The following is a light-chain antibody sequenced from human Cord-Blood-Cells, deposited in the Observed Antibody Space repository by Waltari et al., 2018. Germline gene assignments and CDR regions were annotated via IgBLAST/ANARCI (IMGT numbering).Light chain of an antibody. J-gene: IGLJ1*01. CDR3: CSYAGSSTYV. Sequence: QSALTQPASVSWSPGQSITISCTGTSSDVGSYNLVSWYQQHPGKAPKLMIYEGSKRPSGVSNRLSGSKSGNTASLTISGLQAEDEADYYCCSYAGSSTYVFGTGTKVTVL. V-gene: IGLV2-23*01. CDR2: EGS. CDR1: SSDVGSYNL.